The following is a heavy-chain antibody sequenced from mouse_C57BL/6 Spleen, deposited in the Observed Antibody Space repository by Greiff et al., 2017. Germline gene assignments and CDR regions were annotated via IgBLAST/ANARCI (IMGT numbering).Heavy chain of an antibody. Sequence: VKLQESGPGLVQPSQSLSITCTVSGFSLTSYGVHWVRQPPGKGLEWLGVIWSGGSTDYNADFISRLSISKDNSKSQVFFKMNSLQADDTAIYYCAKGDYDYDGAMDYWGQGTSVTVSS. J-gene: IGHJ4*01. CDR1: GFSLTSYG. V-gene: IGHV2-4*01. CDR2: IWSGGST. D-gene: IGHD2-4*01. CDR3: AKGDYDYDGAMDY.